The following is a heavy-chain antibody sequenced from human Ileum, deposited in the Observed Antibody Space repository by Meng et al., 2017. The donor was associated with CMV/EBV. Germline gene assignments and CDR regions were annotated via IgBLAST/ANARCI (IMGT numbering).Heavy chain of an antibody. V-gene: IGHV4-34*01. J-gene: IGHJ4*02. CDR3: ARASPQRRFLSY. CDR1: GGSFSEYH. D-gene: IGHD3-3*01. Sequence: QVPLQQWGAGLLKPWETRALLCGVYGGSFSEYHWSWIRQPPGKGLEWIGEINHGGSSNYNPSLKSRVTISVDRSRNQVSLKLTSVTAADTAVYYCARASPQRRFLSYWGQGTLVTVSS. CDR2: INHGGSS.